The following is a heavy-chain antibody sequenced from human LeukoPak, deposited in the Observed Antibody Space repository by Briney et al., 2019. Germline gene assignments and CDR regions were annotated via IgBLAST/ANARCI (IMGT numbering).Heavy chain of an antibody. CDR3: AKDRRSGSYMGDFDY. D-gene: IGHD1-26*01. V-gene: IGHV3-30*02. CDR1: GFTFSSYG. CDR2: IRYDGSNK. Sequence: GGSLRLSCAASGFTFSSYGMHWVRQAPGKGLESVAFIRYDGSNKYYADSVKGRFTISRDNSKNTLYLQMNSLRAEDTAVYYCAKDRRSGSYMGDFDYWGQGTLVTVSS. J-gene: IGHJ4*02.